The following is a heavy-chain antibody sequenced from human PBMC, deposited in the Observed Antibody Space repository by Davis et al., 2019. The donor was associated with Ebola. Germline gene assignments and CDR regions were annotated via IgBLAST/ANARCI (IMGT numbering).Heavy chain of an antibody. CDR3: ARDPRYHRDYKRAGTIALDF. D-gene: IGHD4-11*01. V-gene: IGHV1-18*01. CDR1: GYTFSSYG. Sequence: ASVKVSCKASGYTFSSYGFSWVRQVPGQGLEWMGWIGNNNDNTRYAQKFQGRVIMTTDTSTTTAYMELTSLRSDDTAIYFCARDPRYHRDYKRAGTIALDFWGQGTMINVSS. CDR2: IGNNNDNT. J-gene: IGHJ3*01.